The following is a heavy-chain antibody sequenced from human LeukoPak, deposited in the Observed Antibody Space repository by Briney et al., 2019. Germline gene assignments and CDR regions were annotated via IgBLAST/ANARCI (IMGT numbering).Heavy chain of an antibody. CDR1: GYTFTGYY. Sequence: ASVKVSCKASGYTFTGYYMHWVRQAPGQGLERMGWINPNSGGTNYAQKFQGRVTMTRDTSISTAYMELSRLRSDDTAVYYCARVPKYSSGSFDYWGQGTLVTVSS. J-gene: IGHJ4*02. CDR3: ARVPKYSSGSFDY. V-gene: IGHV1-2*02. CDR2: INPNSGGT. D-gene: IGHD6-19*01.